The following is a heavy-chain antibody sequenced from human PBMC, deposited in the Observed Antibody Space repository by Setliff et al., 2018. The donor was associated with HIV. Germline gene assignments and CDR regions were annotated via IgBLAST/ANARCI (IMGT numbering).Heavy chain of an antibody. V-gene: IGHV1-46*02. D-gene: IGHD3-3*01. CDR3: ARIGWYDNYFDS. CDR1: EYKFNNYY. CDR2: MNLSDGEA. Sequence: ASVKVSCKAYEYKFNNYYYHWVRQAPGQGLEWMAIMNLSDGEANYAQKFQGRLTVNRDRSTTTVHMELSSLTSDDTAVYFCARIGWYDNYFDSWGQGSLVTVSS. J-gene: IGHJ1*01.